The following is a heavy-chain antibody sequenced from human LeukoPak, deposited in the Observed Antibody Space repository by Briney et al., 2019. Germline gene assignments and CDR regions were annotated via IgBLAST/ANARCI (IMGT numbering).Heavy chain of an antibody. CDR1: GFTSSSYW. J-gene: IGHJ4*02. CDR2: IKQDGSEK. CDR3: ARGSGWSGGFDQ. V-gene: IGHV3-7*03. Sequence: GGSLRLSCAASGFTSSSYWMSWVRQAPGKGLEWVANIKQDGSEKYYVDSVKGRFTISRDNAKNSLYLQMISLRVEDTAVYYCARGSGWSGGFDQWGQTTLVTVSS. D-gene: IGHD6-19*01.